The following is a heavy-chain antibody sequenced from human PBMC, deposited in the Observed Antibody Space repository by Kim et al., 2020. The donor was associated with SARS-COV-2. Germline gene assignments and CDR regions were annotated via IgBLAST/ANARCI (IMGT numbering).Heavy chain of an antibody. D-gene: IGHD3-22*01. J-gene: IGHJ6*02. CDR1: GFTFSSYA. CDR2: ISYDGSNK. V-gene: IGHV3-30*04. CDR3: ARDDRYDPSRKYYYDSSGYYRPVNYYYGMDV. Sequence: GGSRRLSCAASGFTFSSYAMHWVRQAPGKGLEWVAVISYDGSNKYYADSVKGRFTISRDNSKNTLYLQMNSLRAEDTAVYYCARDDRYDPSRKYYYDSSGYYRPVNYYYGMDVWGQATTVTVSS.